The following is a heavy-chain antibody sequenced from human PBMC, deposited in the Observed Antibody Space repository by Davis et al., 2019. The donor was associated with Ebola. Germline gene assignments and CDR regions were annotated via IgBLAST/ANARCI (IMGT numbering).Heavy chain of an antibody. CDR1: GFTFNNYW. J-gene: IGHJ4*02. Sequence: HTGGSLRLSCAASGFTFNNYWMHWVRQAPGKGLVWVSRINSDGSSTSYADSVKGRFTISRDNAKNSLYLQMNSLRAEDTAVYYCARLRNFVVVVAATHLFDYWGQGTLVTVSS. CDR2: INSDGSST. V-gene: IGHV3-74*01. D-gene: IGHD2-15*01. CDR3: ARLRNFVVVVAATHLFDY.